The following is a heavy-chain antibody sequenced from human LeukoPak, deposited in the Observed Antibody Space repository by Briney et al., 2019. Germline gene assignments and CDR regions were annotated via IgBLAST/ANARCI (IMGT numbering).Heavy chain of an antibody. J-gene: IGHJ4*02. D-gene: IGHD5-18*01. CDR2: INSDGSST. V-gene: IGHV3-74*01. CDR1: GFTFSSYW. Sequence: PGGSLRLSCAASGFTFSSYWMHWVRQAPGKGLVWVSRINSDGSSTTYADSVKGRFTISRDNSKNTLYPQMNSLRPEDTAVYYCAKDPKNTTMAFDYWGQGTLVTVSS. CDR3: AKDPKNTTMAFDY.